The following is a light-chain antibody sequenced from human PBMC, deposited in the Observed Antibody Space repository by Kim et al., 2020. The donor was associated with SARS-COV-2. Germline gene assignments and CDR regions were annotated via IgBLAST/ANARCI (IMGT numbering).Light chain of an antibody. CDR1: SSDVGGYNY. Sequence: GQSITISCTATSSDVGGYNYVSWYQQHPGKAPKLMIYDVSNRPSGVSNRFSGSKSGNTASLTISGLQTEDEADYYCTSYTSSSTVVFGGGTQLTVL. CDR3: TSYTSSSTVV. J-gene: IGLJ2*01. CDR2: DVS. V-gene: IGLV2-14*03.